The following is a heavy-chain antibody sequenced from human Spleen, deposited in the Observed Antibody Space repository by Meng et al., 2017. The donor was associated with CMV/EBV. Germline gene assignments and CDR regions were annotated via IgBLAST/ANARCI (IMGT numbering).Heavy chain of an antibody. V-gene: IGHV4-59*01. Sequence: SETLSLTCTVSGGSISSYYWSWIRQPPGKGLEWIGYIYYSGSTNYNPSLKSRVTISVDTSKNQFSLKLSSVTAADTAVYYCARGPGLLDDAFDIWGQGTKVTVSS. D-gene: IGHD3-22*01. J-gene: IGHJ3*02. CDR2: IYYSGST. CDR3: ARGPGLLDDAFDI. CDR1: GGSISSYY.